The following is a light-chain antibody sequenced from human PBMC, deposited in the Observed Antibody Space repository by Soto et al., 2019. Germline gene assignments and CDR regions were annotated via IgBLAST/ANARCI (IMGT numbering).Light chain of an antibody. Sequence: EIVMTQSPATLSVSPGERATLSCRASQSVSSNLAWYQQKPGQVPRLLIYDASNRATGIPDRFSGSGSGTDFTLTISRLEPEDFSVYYCQQYGSSGTFGQGTKVDI. J-gene: IGKJ1*01. CDR3: QQYGSSGT. CDR1: QSVSSN. V-gene: IGKV3-20*01. CDR2: DAS.